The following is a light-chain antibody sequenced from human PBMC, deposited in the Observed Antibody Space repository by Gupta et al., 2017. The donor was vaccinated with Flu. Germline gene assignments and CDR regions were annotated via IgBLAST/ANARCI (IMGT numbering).Light chain of an antibody. CDR3: QVWDSSKGV. J-gene: IGLJ3*02. Sequence: ALGQTARITSGVRNIESKNVHWYQQKPGQAPVVVIYRDFKRPSGIPERISGSNSANTATLTISGAQAGDDCYYYCQVWDSSKGVFGGGTKLTVL. V-gene: IGLV3-9*01. CDR2: RDF. CDR1: NIESKN.